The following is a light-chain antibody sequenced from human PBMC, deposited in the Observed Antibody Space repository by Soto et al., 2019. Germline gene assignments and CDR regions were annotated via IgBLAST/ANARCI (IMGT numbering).Light chain of an antibody. Sequence: QSVLTQSPSASAPLGASVKLTCTLSSGHSSSAIAWHQHQPEKGPRYLMNVSSDGSHIRGDGIPARFSGSSSGAERSLTISSLQSDDEADYYCQTWGAGTWVFGGGTKLTVL. CDR1: SGHSSSA. CDR3: QTWGAGTWV. J-gene: IGLJ3*02. V-gene: IGLV4-69*01. CDR2: VSSDGSH.